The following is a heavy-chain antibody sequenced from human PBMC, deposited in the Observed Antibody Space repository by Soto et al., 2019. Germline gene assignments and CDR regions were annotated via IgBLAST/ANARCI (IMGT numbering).Heavy chain of an antibody. Sequence: QVQLVQSGAEVRKPGSSVKVSCQTSGGTFNNFAFTWVRQAPGQGLEWLGGIMPVFETTNYAASFQGRITITADDLRNTVYMEMKTLRFDDTAVYYCATATISPVSATFHHYGMDVWGQGTTVTVSS. CDR2: IMPVFETT. J-gene: IGHJ6*02. D-gene: IGHD6-25*01. CDR3: ATATISPVSATFHHYGMDV. V-gene: IGHV1-69*01. CDR1: GGTFNNFA.